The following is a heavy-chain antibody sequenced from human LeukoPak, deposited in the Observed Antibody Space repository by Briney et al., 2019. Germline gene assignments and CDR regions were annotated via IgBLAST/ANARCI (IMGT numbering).Heavy chain of an antibody. CDR3: ASTNDFGDYVGA. J-gene: IGHJ5*02. V-gene: IGHV4-30-2*01. CDR2: MYHGGST. Sequence: SETLSLTCAISGGSISSGGYSWSWIRQPPGKGLEWIGYMYHGGSTYYNPSLESRVTISVDRSKSRFSLKLSSVTAVDTAVYYCASTNDFGDYVGAWGQGTLVTVSS. D-gene: IGHD4-17*01. CDR1: GGSISSGGYS.